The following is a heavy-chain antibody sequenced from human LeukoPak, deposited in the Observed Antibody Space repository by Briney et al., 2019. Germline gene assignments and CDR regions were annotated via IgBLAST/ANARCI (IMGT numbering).Heavy chain of an antibody. J-gene: IGHJ6*02. CDR3: ARGHCSSTSCYRLLDYYYGMDV. V-gene: IGHV4-34*01. D-gene: IGHD2-2*01. CDR1: GGSFSGYY. Sequence: SETLSLTCAVYGGSFSGYYWSWIRQPPGKGLEWIGEINHSGSTNYNPSLKSRVTISVDTSKNQFSLKLSSVTAADTAVYYCARGHCSSTSCYRLLDYYYGMDVWGQGTTVTVSS. CDR2: INHSGST.